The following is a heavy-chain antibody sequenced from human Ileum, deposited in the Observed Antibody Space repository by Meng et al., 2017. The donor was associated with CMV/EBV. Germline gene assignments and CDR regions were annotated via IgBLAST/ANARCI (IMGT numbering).Heavy chain of an antibody. J-gene: IGHJ4*02. CDR1: GFPFSSYA. CDR3: AGGDYGGYFH. D-gene: IGHD5-12*01. CDR2: ISNTGAIT. V-gene: IGHV3-23*01. Sequence: GSRKISCVASGFPFSSYAMSWVRQAPGRGLEWVSTISNTGAITFYADSVKGRFAISRDNSKNTLNLQMNGLRAEDTAIYYCAGGDYGGYFHWGQGTLVTVSS.